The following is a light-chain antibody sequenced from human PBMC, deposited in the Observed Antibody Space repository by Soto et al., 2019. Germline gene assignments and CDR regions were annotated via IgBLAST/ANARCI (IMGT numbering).Light chain of an antibody. CDR2: RNN. Sequence: QSVLTQPPAASGTPGQRVTFSCSGGRSNIGSNYVFWYQQFPGPAPKLLIYRNNQRPSGVPDRFSGSKSGTSASLAISGLRSEDEADYYCTSWDDSLYHVVFGGGTQLTVL. CDR3: TSWDDSLYHVV. CDR1: RSNIGSNY. J-gene: IGLJ2*01. V-gene: IGLV1-47*01.